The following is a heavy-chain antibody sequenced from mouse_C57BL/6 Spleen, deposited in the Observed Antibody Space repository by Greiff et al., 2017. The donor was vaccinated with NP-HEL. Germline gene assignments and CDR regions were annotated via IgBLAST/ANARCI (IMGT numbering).Heavy chain of an antibody. V-gene: IGHV1-55*01. CDR3: APYYYGSSYYYFDY. CDR2: IYPGSGST. D-gene: IGHD1-1*01. J-gene: IGHJ2*01. Sequence: QLHLTPPVSLLVKPWASVTMSCPASGFTFPRYWLTLVLQSPCHGLEWIGDIYPGSGSTNYNEKFKSKATLTVDTSSSTAYMQLSSLTSEDSAVYYCAPYYYGSSYYYFDYWGQGTTLTVSS. CDR1: GFTFPRYW.